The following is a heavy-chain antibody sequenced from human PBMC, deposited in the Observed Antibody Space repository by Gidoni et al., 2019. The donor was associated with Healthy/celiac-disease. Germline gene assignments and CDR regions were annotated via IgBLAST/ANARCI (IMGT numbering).Heavy chain of an antibody. D-gene: IGHD1-1*01. CDR3: ARGGTTKVNFDY. J-gene: IGHJ4*02. V-gene: IGHV3-33*01. CDR2: IWYDGSNK. Sequence: QVQLVESGGGVVQPGRSLRLSCAASAFPFSSYGMHWGRQAPGKGLEWVAVIWYDGSNKYYADSVKGRFTISRDNSKNTLYLQMNSLRAEDTAVYYCARGGTTKVNFDYWGQGTLVTVSS. CDR1: AFPFSSYG.